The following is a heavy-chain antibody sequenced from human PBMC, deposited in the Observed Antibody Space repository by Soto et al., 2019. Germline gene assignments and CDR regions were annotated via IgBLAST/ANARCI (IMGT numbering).Heavy chain of an antibody. CDR2: IYTSGST. D-gene: IGHD3-22*01. CDR3: AGYYYDSSGYYYGIDY. J-gene: IGHJ4*02. V-gene: IGHV4-4*07. Sequence: QVQLQESGPGLVKPSETLSLTCTVSGGSISSYYWSWIRQPAGKGLEWIGRIYTSGSTNYNPSLKSRVTMSVDTCKNQFSLKLSSVTAADTAVYYCAGYYYDSSGYYYGIDYWGQGTLVTVSS. CDR1: GGSISSYY.